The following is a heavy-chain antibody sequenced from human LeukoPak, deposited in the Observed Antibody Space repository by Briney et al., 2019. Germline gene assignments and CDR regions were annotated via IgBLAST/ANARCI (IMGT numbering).Heavy chain of an antibody. CDR2: ISNDGSNK. Sequence: GGSLRLSCAASGFTFSSYAMNWVRQAPGKGLEWVAVISNDGSNKYYADSVKGRFTISRDNSKNTLYLQMNSLRGEDTAVYYCAKGSKSYGDYIRSRIYYIDYWGQGTLVTVSS. D-gene: IGHD4-17*01. J-gene: IGHJ4*02. V-gene: IGHV3-30*04. CDR3: AKGSKSYGDYIRSRIYYIDY. CDR1: GFTFSSYA.